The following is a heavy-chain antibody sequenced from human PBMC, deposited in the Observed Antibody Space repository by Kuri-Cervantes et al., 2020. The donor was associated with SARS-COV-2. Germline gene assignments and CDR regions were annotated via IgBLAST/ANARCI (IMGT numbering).Heavy chain of an antibody. CDR3: AGSGIAAAGTGPDY. CDR1: GYSFTSYW. CDR2: IYPGDSDT. Sequence: GGSLRLSCKGSGYSFTSYWIGWVRQMPGKGLEWMGFIYPGDSDTRYSPSFQGQVTISADKSISTAYLQWSSLKASDTATYYCAGSGIAAAGTGPDYWGQGTLVTVSS. D-gene: IGHD6-13*01. V-gene: IGHV5-51*01. J-gene: IGHJ4*02.